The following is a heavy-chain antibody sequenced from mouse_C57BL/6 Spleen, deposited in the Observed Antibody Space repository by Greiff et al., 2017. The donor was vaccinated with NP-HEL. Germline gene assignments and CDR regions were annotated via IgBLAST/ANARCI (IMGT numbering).Heavy chain of an antibody. CDR1: GYTFTSYW. CDR2: IYPGSGST. D-gene: IGHD3-2*02. CDR3: ARSSDSSGYGY. V-gene: IGHV1-55*01. Sequence: VQLQQPGAELVKPGASVKMSCKASGYTFTSYWITWVKQRPGQGLEWIGDIYPGSGSTNYNEKFKSKATLTVDTSSSTAYMQRSSLTSEDSAVYYRARSSDSSGYGYWGQGTTLTVSS. J-gene: IGHJ2*01.